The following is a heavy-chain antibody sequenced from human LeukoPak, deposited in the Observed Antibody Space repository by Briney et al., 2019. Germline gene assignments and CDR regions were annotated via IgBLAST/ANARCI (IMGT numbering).Heavy chain of an antibody. CDR3: TRKEGATGIQLY. CDR2: ISAYNDNT. D-gene: IGHD5-18*01. CDR1: GYTFTSYG. V-gene: IGHV1-18*01. J-gene: IGHJ4*02. Sequence: ASVKISCKASGYTFTSYGINWVRQAPGQGLEWMGWISAYNDNTNYAQKLQGRVTLTTDTSTSTAYMELRSLRSDDTAVYYCTRKEGATGIQLYWGQGTLVTVSS.